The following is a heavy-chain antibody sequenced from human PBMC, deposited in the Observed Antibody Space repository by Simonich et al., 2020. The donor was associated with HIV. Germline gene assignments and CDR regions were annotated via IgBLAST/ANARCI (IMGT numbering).Heavy chain of an antibody. CDR2: INHSGNT. Sequence: QVQLQQWGAGLLKPSETLSLTCVVYGGSLSGHYWSWVRQPPRKGLEVIGEINHSGNTNYNPSLKTRVTISLDTSKNQFSLKLSSVTAADTAVYYCARSPYYYDISGDLDYWGQGTLVTVSS. CDR1: GGSLSGHY. J-gene: IGHJ4*02. CDR3: ARSPYYYDISGDLDY. D-gene: IGHD3-22*01. V-gene: IGHV4-34*01.